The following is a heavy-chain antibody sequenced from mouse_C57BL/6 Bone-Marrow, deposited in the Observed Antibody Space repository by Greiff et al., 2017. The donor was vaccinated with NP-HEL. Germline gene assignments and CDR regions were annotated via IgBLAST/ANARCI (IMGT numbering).Heavy chain of an antibody. D-gene: IGHD4-1*01. J-gene: IGHJ4*01. CDR2: IYPGDGDT. V-gene: IGHV1-82*01. CDR3: AIGDWGGAMDY. Sequence: QVQLQQSGAELVKPGASVKISCKASGYAFTSSWMNWVKQRPGQGLEWIGWIYPGDGDTNYNGKFKGKATLTADTSSSTAYMQLSSLTSEDSAVNFCAIGDWGGAMDYWGQGTSVTVSS. CDR1: GYAFTSSW.